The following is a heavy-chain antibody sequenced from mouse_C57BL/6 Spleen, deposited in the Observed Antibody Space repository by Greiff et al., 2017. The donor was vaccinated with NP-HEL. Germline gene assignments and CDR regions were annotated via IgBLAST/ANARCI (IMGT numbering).Heavy chain of an antibody. J-gene: IGHJ4*01. CDR3: ARNGAGTRAMDY. Sequence: VQLQQSGPELVKPGASVKISCKASGYAFSSSWMNWVKQRPGKGLEWIGRIYPGDGDTNYNGKFKGKATLTADKSSSTAYMQLSSLTSEDSAVYFCARNGAGTRAMDYWGQGTSVTVSS. CDR1: GYAFSSSW. V-gene: IGHV1-82*01. D-gene: IGHD4-1*01. CDR2: IYPGDGDT.